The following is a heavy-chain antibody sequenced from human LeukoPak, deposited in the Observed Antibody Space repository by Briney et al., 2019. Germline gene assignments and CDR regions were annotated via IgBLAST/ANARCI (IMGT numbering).Heavy chain of an antibody. CDR3: ARSPHILTGENFDY. Sequence: ASVKVSCKASGYTFTGYYMHWVRQAPGQGLEWMGWMNPNSGGTNYAQKFQGGVTMTSDTSISTAYMELSSLRSDDTAVYYCARSPHILTGENFDYWGQGTLVTVSS. CDR2: MNPNSGGT. J-gene: IGHJ4*02. CDR1: GYTFTGYY. V-gene: IGHV1-2*02. D-gene: IGHD3-9*01.